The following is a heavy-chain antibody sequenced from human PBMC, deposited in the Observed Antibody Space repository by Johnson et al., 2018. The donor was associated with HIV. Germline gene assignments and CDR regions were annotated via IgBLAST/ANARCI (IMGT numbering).Heavy chain of an antibody. CDR3: AKSPGKDHGGNSGGIDI. CDR1: GFTFSSYA. CDR2: ISSSGTTI. Sequence: VQLVESGGGVVQPGRSLRLSCAASGFTFSSYAMHWVRQAPGKGLECISYISSSGTTIYYTDSVKGRFTISRDNSKNTMYLQMNSLRAEDTAVYYCAKSPGKDHGGNSGGIDIWGQGTMVTVSA. D-gene: IGHD4-23*01. V-gene: IGHV3-48*01. J-gene: IGHJ3*02.